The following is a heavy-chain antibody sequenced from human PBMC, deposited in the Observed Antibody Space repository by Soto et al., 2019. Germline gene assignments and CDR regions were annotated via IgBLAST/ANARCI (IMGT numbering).Heavy chain of an antibody. CDR2: ISGSGGTT. V-gene: IGHV3-23*01. CDR3: GKFFVETVSNRGWTSSFHY. D-gene: IGHD4-17*01. J-gene: IGHJ4*02. CDR1: GFTFSNYA. Sequence: EVQLLESGGGLVQPGRSLRLSGGGSGFTFSNYAMSWDRQAPGHGLDWVSAISGSGGTTYYADSVKGRFTISRDNSNNTLFLQMNSLRAQDAAVYYCGKFFVETVSNRGWTSSFHYWGSGTVVTVSS.